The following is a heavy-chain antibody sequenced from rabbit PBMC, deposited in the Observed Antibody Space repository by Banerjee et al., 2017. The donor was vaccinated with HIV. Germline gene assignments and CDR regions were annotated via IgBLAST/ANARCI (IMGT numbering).Heavy chain of an antibody. Sequence: QSLEESGGDLVKPGASLTLPCTASGFSFSDKYVMSWVRQAPGKGLEWIGCINTSSGNTVYASWAKGRFTISKTSSTTVTLQMTSLTAADTATYFCARDLAGAIGWNFNLWGPGTLVTVS. CDR2: INTSSGNT. CDR3: ARDLAGAIGWNFNL. V-gene: IGHV1S40*01. J-gene: IGHJ4*01. CDR1: GFSFSDKYV. D-gene: IGHD4-1*01.